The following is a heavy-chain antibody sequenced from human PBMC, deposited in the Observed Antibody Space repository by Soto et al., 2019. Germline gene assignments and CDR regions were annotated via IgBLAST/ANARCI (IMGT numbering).Heavy chain of an antibody. CDR1: GFTFSSYG. J-gene: IGHJ6*02. D-gene: IGHD3-3*01. CDR3: AKDLTHNYDFWSGPNVYYYGMDV. CDR2: ISYDGSNK. Sequence: HPGGSLRLSCAASGFTFSSYGMHWVRQAPGKGLEWVAVISYDGSNKYYADSVKGRFTISRDNSKNTLYLQMNSLRAEDTAVYYCAKDLTHNYDFWSGPNVYYYGMDVWGQGTTVTVSS. V-gene: IGHV3-30*18.